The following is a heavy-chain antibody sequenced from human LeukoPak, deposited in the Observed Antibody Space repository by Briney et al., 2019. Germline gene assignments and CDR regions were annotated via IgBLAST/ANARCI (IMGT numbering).Heavy chain of an antibody. V-gene: IGHV1-69*06. CDR1: GGTFSSYA. CDR3: ASQNLNMVRGQRIRFDP. J-gene: IGHJ5*02. D-gene: IGHD3-10*01. Sequence: ASVKVSCKASGGTFSSYAISWVRQAPGQGLEWMGGIIPIFGTANYAQKFQGRVTITADKSTSTAYMELSSLRSEDTAVYYCASQNLNMVRGQRIRFDPWGQGTLVTVSS. CDR2: IIPIFGTA.